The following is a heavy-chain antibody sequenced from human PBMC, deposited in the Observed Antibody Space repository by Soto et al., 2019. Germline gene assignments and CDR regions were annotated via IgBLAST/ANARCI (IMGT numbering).Heavy chain of an antibody. Sequence: QVQLVQSGAEVKKPGASVKVSCKASGYTFTDYYMHWVRQAPGQGLEWMGWINPNSGGTNYAQNFQGRVTMTRDTSISTAYMELSRLRSDDTAVYYCARDISRPQKFHTQTSFYYYYGMDVWGQGTTVTVSS. CDR3: ARDISRPQKFHTQTSFYYYYGMDV. V-gene: IGHV1-2*02. CDR2: INPNSGGT. CDR1: GYTFTDYY. J-gene: IGHJ6*02. D-gene: IGHD3-3*02.